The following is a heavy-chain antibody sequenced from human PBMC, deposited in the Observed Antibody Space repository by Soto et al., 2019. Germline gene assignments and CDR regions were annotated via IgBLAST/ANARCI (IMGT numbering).Heavy chain of an antibody. Sequence: GGSMRHSSAASXLTISSYAVSWIRXXQGKGLEWVSAISGSGGSTYYADSVKGRFTISRDNSKNTLYLQMNSLRAEDTAVYYCAKDSVVLPPVGVTLWVWGLFDTWRQGTLVTVSS. CDR2: ISGSGGST. V-gene: IGHV3-23*01. CDR1: XLTISSYA. D-gene: IGHD2-21*01. CDR3: AKDSVVLPPVGVTLWVWGLFDT. J-gene: IGHJ5*02.